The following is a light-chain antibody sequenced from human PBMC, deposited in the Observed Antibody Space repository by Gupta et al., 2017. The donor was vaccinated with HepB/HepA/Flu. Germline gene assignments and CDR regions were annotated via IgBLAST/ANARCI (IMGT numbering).Light chain of an antibody. CDR2: QDS. J-gene: IGLJ2*01. CDR3: KAWASSTVL. V-gene: IGLV3-1*01. Sequence: SYELTQPPSVSVSPRQTASITCSGDKLGDKYACWYQQKPGQSPVLVIYQDSKRPSGIPERFSGSNSGNTATLTITGTQAMEEADYYCKAWASSTVLFGGGTKLTVL. CDR1: KLGDKY.